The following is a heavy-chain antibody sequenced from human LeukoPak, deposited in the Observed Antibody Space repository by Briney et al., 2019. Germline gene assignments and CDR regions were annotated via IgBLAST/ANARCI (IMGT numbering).Heavy chain of an antibody. V-gene: IGHV1-18*01. Sequence: ASVKVSCKASGYTFTSYGLNWVRQAPGQGLERMGWISVYNGNTNYVQKLQGRVTMTTDTSTSTAYMELRSLRSDDTAVYYCARLYYYGMDAWGQGTTVTVSS. CDR2: ISVYNGNT. CDR3: ARLYYYGMDA. J-gene: IGHJ6*02. CDR1: GYTFTSYG.